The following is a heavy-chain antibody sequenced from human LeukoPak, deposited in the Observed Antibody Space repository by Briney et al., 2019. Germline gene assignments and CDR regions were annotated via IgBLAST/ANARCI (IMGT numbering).Heavy chain of an antibody. Sequence: GGSLRLSCAASGFTFSGSAMHWVRQASGKGLEWVGRIRSKANSYATAYAASVKGRFTISRDNAKNSLYLQMNSLRAEDTAVYYCARPPYGGNSWDYWGQGTLVTVSS. J-gene: IGHJ4*02. CDR1: GFTFSGSA. CDR3: ARPPYGGNSWDY. CDR2: IRSKANSYAT. V-gene: IGHV3-73*01. D-gene: IGHD4-23*01.